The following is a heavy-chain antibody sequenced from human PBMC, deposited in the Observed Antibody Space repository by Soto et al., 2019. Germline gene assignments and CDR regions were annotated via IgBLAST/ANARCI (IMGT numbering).Heavy chain of an antibody. V-gene: IGHV3-11*06. CDR3: ARDRGGYGPPDV. J-gene: IGHJ6*02. CDR2: ISGSSGYT. CDR1: GFSFSDSY. D-gene: IGHD3-10*01. Sequence: QVQLVESGGGLVKPGGSLRLSCAASGFSFSDSYMSWVRQAPGKGLEWVAYISGSSGYTGYADSVKGRFTISRDNAKNSLYLQMTSLRVEDTAVYYCARDRGGYGPPDVWGQGTTVTVS.